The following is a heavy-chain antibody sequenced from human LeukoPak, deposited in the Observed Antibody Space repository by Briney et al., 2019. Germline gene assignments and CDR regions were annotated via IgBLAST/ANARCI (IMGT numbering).Heavy chain of an antibody. CDR1: GITLSNYG. CDR2: IWYDGSNK. D-gene: IGHD3-10*01. Sequence: GGSLRLSCAVSGITLSNYGMTWVRQAPGKGLEWVALIWYDGSNKYYSDSVKGRFTISRDNSKNTVSLQMSSLRAEDTGVYYCARDLHGSGSCGTFDYWGQGTLVTVSS. V-gene: IGHV3-33*08. CDR3: ARDLHGSGSCGTFDY. J-gene: IGHJ4*02.